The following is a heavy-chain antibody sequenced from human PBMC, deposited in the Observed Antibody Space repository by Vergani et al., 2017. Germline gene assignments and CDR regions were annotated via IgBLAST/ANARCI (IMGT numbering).Heavy chain of an antibody. Sequence: EVQLLESGGGLVQPGGSLRLSCAASGFTFSSYAMSWVRQAPGKGLEWVSAISGSGGSTYYADSVKGRFTISRDNSKNTLYLQMNSLRAEDTAVYYCARDLRLGVRGVIRAFDIWGQGTMVTVSS. CDR1: GFTFSSYA. CDR3: ARDLRLGVRGVIRAFDI. D-gene: IGHD3-10*01. V-gene: IGHV3-23*01. CDR2: ISGSGGST. J-gene: IGHJ3*02.